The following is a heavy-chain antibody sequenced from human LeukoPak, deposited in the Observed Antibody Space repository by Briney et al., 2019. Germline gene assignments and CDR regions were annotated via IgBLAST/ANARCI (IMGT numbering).Heavy chain of an antibody. CDR3: AGGDPFDY. Sequence: PGRSLRLSCAASGFTFDDYAMHWVRQAPGKGLEWVSGISWNSGSIGYADSVKGRFTISRDNAKNSLYLQMNSLRAEDTALYYCAGGDPFDYWGQGTLVTVSS. D-gene: IGHD3-16*01. J-gene: IGHJ4*02. CDR1: GFTFDDYA. V-gene: IGHV3-9*01. CDR2: ISWNSGSI.